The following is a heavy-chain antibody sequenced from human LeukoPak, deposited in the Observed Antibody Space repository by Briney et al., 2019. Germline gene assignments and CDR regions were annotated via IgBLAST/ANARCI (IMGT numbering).Heavy chain of an antibody. CDR2: IYYSGST. V-gene: IGHV4-31*03. Sequence: SQTLSLTCTVSGGSISSGGYYWSWIRQHPGKGLEWIGYIYYSGSTCYNPSLKSRVTISVDTSKNQFSLKLSSVTAADTAVYYCARAPRLYDIIDYWGQGTLVTVSS. J-gene: IGHJ4*02. CDR1: GGSISSGGYY. D-gene: IGHD3-9*01. CDR3: ARAPRLYDIIDY.